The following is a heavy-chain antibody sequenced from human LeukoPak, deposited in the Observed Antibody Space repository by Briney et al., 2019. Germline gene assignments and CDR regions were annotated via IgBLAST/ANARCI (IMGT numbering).Heavy chain of an antibody. Sequence: SETLFLTCTVSGYSISSGYYWGWIRQPPGKGLEWIGYIYYSGSTYYNPSLKSRVTISVDTSKNQFSLKLSSVTAADTAVYYCAREVDSSSWIDYWGQGTLVTVSS. CDR1: GYSISSGYY. D-gene: IGHD6-13*01. J-gene: IGHJ4*02. CDR3: AREVDSSSWIDY. V-gene: IGHV4-38-2*02. CDR2: IYYSGST.